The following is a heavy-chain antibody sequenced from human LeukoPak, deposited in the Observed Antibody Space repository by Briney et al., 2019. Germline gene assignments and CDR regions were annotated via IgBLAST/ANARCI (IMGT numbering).Heavy chain of an antibody. V-gene: IGHV3-64*01. Sequence: GGSLRLSCAASGFTFSSYAMHWVRQAPGKGLEYVSAISTNGGSTYYANSVKGRFTISRDNSKNTLYLRMGSVRAEDMAVYYCARWGSTSCYDYWGQGTLVTVSS. CDR2: ISTNGGST. J-gene: IGHJ4*02. D-gene: IGHD2-2*01. CDR3: ARWGSTSCYDY. CDR1: GFTFSSYA.